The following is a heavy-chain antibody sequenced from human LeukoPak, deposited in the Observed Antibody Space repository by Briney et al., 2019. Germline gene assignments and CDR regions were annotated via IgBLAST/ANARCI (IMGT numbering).Heavy chain of an antibody. J-gene: IGHJ4*02. CDR2: ISYDGSNK. D-gene: IGHD5-18*01. CDR1: GFTFSDYN. Sequence: QTGGSLRLSCAASGFTFSDYNMHWVRQAPGKGLEWVAVISYDGSNKYYADSVKGRFTISRDNSKNTLYLQMNSLRAEDTAVYYCAKGHTAVDYWGQGTLVTVSS. V-gene: IGHV3-30*18. CDR3: AKGHTAVDY.